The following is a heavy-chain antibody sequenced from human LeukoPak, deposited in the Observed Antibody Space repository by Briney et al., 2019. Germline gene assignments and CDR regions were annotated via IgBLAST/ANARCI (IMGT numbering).Heavy chain of an antibody. CDR2: ISPNSSYM. J-gene: IGHJ4*02. Sequence: GGSLRLSCAASGFTFRSYTMSWVRQAPGKGLEWVSSISPNSSYMYYGDSVKGRFTISRDNPKNTLFLHMSSLRAEDTAVYYCGRGLGGRPPLVGAKDYWGQGTLVTVSS. CDR3: GRGLGGRPPLVGAKDY. V-gene: IGHV3-21*01. D-gene: IGHD2-8*02. CDR1: GFTFRSYT.